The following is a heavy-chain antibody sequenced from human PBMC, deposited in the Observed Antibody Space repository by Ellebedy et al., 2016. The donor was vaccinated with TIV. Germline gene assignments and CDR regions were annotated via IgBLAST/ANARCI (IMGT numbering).Heavy chain of an antibody. CDR3: ARGPLGRAKDY. Sequence: SETLSLTXAVYGGSFSGYYWSWIRQPPGKGLEWIGEINHSGSTNYNPSLKSRVTISVDTSKNQFSLKLSSVTAADTAVYYCARGPLGRAKDYWGQGTLVTVSS. V-gene: IGHV4-34*01. CDR2: INHSGST. D-gene: IGHD1-26*01. J-gene: IGHJ4*02. CDR1: GGSFSGYY.